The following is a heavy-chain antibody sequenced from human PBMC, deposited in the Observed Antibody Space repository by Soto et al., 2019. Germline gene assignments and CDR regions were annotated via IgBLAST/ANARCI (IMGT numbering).Heavy chain of an antibody. CDR1: GYPFTSAD. CDR2: MSPYSGNT. CDR3: ARDGIARPGISGILY. Sequence: ASVKASCEASGYPFTSADINWVRQATGQGLEWMGWMSPYSGNTNYAQKLQGRVTMTTDTSTSTAYMELRSLRSDDTAVYYCARDGIARPGISGILYWGQGTLVTVSS. J-gene: IGHJ4*02. D-gene: IGHD3-3*01. V-gene: IGHV1-18*01.